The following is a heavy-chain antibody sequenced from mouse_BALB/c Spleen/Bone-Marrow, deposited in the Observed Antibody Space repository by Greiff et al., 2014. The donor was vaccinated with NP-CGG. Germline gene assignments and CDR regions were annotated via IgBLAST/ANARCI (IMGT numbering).Heavy chain of an antibody. Sequence: VQLQQSGAELVRPGTSVKVSCKASGYAFTNYLIEWIKKRPGQGLEWIGVINPGSGGTNYNEKFKGKATLTADKSSSTAYMQLSSLTSDDSAVYFCARGDLYYGNLYAMDYWGQGTSATVSS. CDR1: GYAFTNYL. D-gene: IGHD2-1*01. CDR3: ARGDLYYGNLYAMDY. V-gene: IGHV1-54*01. CDR2: INPGSGGT. J-gene: IGHJ4*01.